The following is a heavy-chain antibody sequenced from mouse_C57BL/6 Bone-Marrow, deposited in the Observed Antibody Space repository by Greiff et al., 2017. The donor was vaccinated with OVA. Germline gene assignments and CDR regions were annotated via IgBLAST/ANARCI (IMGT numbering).Heavy chain of an antibody. CDR3: VRLLYYYAMDY. CDR1: GFSFNTYA. Sequence: EVQLVESGGGLLQPKGSLKLSCAASGFSFNTYAMNWVRQAPGKGLEWVARIRSKSNNYATYYADSVKDRFTISRDDSESMLYLQMNNLKTEDTAMYYCVRLLYYYAMDYWGQGTSVTVSS. J-gene: IGHJ4*01. CDR2: IRSKSNNYAT. V-gene: IGHV10-1*01.